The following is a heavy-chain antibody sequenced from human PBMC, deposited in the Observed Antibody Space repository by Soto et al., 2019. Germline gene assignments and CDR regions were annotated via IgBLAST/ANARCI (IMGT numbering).Heavy chain of an antibody. CDR2: ITGGSGFT. CDR3: AKSGPTNYFDF. V-gene: IGHV3-23*01. J-gene: IGHJ4*02. Sequence: EVQLLESGGGFVQPGGSLRLSCAASGFTFSTFAMHWVRQAPGKGLEWVSGITGGSGFTFYADSVKGRFTISRDDSENTLFLKMSSLRAEDTAKYYCAKSGPTNYFDFWGQGTLVTVSS. D-gene: IGHD1-26*01. CDR1: GFTFSTFA.